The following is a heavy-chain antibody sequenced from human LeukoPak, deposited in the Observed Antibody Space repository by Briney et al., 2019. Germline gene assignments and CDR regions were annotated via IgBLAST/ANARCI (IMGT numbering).Heavy chain of an antibody. D-gene: IGHD3-3*01. CDR1: GFTFSNAW. CDR3: TTDFWSGYYTGSWFDP. Sequence: GGSLRLSCAASGFTFSNAWMSWVRQAPGKGLEWVGRIKSKTDGGTTDYAAPVKGRFTISRDDSKNTLYLQMNSLKTEDTAVYYCTTDFWSGYYTGSWFDPWGQGTLVTVSS. J-gene: IGHJ5*02. CDR2: IKSKTDGGTT. V-gene: IGHV3-15*01.